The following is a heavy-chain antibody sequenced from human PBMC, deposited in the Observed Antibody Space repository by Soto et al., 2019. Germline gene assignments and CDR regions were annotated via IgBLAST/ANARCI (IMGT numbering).Heavy chain of an antibody. V-gene: IGHV1-69*02. J-gene: IGHJ6*02. CDR2: IIPILGIA. Sequence: QVQLVQSGAEVKKPGSSVKVSCKASGGTFSSYTISWVRQAPGQGLEWMGRIIPILGIANYAQKFQGRVTITADKSTSTANMELSSLRSEDTAVYYCARGSAASYYYYGMDVWGQGTTVTVSS. D-gene: IGHD2-2*01. CDR3: ARGSAASYYYYGMDV. CDR1: GGTFSSYT.